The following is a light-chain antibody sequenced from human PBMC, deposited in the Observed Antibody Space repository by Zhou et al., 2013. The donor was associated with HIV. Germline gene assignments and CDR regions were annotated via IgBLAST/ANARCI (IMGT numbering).Light chain of an antibody. CDR1: QGISTY. CDR2: AAS. Sequence: IQLTQSPSSLSASVGDRVTITCRASQGISTYLAWYQQKPGRAPKLLIYAASTLHSGVPSRFSGSGSGTDFSLTISSLQPEDFATYFCQQTYSVPPTFGQGTKLE. CDR3: QQTYSVPPT. V-gene: IGKV1-9*01. J-gene: IGKJ2*01.